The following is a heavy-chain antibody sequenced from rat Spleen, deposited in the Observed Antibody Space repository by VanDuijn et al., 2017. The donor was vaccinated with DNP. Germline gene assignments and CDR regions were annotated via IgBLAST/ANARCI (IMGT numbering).Heavy chain of an antibody. CDR3: TRDPIDV. CDR2: ISTSGGST. Sequence: EVQLVESGGGLVQPGRSLKLSCAASGFTFSNYDMAWVRQAPTKGLEWVASISTSGGSTYYRDSVKGRFTVSRDNAKSSLYLQMDSLRSEDTATYYCTRDPIDVWGQGTSVTVSS. V-gene: IGHV5-27*01. CDR1: GFTFSNYD. J-gene: IGHJ4*01.